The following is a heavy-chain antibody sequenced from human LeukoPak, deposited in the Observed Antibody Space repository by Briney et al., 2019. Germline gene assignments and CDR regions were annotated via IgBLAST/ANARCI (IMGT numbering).Heavy chain of an antibody. V-gene: IGHV4-59*08. CDR2: IYYSGST. CDR3: ARRRDTAMVN. CDR1: GGSISSYY. D-gene: IGHD5-18*01. J-gene: IGHJ4*02. Sequence: PSETLSLTCTVSGGSISSYYWSWIRQPPGKGLEWTGYIYYSGSTNYNPSLKSRVTISVDTSKNQFSLKLSSVTAADTAVYYCARRRDTAMVNWGQGTLVTVSS.